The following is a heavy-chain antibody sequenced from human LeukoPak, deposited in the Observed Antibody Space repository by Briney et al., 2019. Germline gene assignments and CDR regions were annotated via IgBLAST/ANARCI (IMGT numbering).Heavy chain of an antibody. CDR2: IYYSGST. CDR1: GGSISSYY. CDR3: ARETQMDGYNYDY. D-gene: IGHD5-24*01. V-gene: IGHV4-59*12. J-gene: IGHJ4*02. Sequence: SETLSLTCTVSGGSISSYYWSWIRQPPGKGLEWIGYIYYSGSTNYNPSLKSRVTISVDTSKNQFSLKLSSVTAADTAVYYCARETQMDGYNYDYWGQGTLVTVSS.